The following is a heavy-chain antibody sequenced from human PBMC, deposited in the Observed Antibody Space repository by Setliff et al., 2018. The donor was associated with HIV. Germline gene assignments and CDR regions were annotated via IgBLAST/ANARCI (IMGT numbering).Heavy chain of an antibody. D-gene: IGHD2-8*01. Sequence: SETLSLTCGIYGGSLSGYYWSWIRQTPGKGLEWIGQIKPSGGVDYNPSLKSQITISGYTSKNQFSLKMASLVAADTAVYYCARNGPTKIPYDFWGRGTLVTVSS. J-gene: IGHJ2*01. CDR3: ARNGPTKIPYDF. V-gene: IGHV4-34*01. CDR2: IKPSGGV. CDR1: GGSLSGYY.